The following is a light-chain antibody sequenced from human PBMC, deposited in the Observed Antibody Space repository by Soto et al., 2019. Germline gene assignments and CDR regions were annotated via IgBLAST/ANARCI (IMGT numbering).Light chain of an antibody. CDR3: QQYNNWPPDT. CDR1: QSVSSN. V-gene: IGKV3-15*01. CDR2: VAS. J-gene: IGKJ2*01. Sequence: EIVMTQSPATLSVSPGERATLSCRASQSVSSNLAWYQQKPGQAPRLLIYVASTRATGIPARFSGSGSGTEFTLPISSLQSEDFAVYYCQQYNNWPPDTFGQGTKLEIK.